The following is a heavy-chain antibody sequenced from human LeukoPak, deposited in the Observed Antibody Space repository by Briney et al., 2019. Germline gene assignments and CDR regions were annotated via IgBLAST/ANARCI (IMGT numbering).Heavy chain of an antibody. CDR3: ARGEYSSGWYYFDY. CDR1: GGSISSYY. CDR2: IYYSGST. V-gene: IGHV4-59*01. D-gene: IGHD6-19*01. Sequence: SETLSLTCTVSGGSISSYYWIWIRQPPGKGLEWIGYIYYSGSTNYNPSLKSRVTISVDTSKNQFSLKLSSVTAADTAVYYCARGEYSSGWYYFDYWGQGTLVTVSS. J-gene: IGHJ4*02.